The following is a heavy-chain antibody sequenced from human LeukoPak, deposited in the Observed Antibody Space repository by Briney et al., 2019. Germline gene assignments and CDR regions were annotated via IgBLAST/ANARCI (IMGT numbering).Heavy chain of an antibody. V-gene: IGHV1-18*01. CDR2: ISAYNTNA. Sequence: ASAKDFCRASGDDFTSYCFTGVRQELRQGVLWLGWISAYNTNANYAQKLQGRVTMTTDTSTSTAYIELRSLRSDATAVYYCARVVLDHYYDSSGYLGTLDYWGQGTLVTVSS. D-gene: IGHD3-22*01. CDR1: GDDFTSYC. J-gene: IGHJ4*02. CDR3: ARVVLDHYYDSSGYLGTLDY.